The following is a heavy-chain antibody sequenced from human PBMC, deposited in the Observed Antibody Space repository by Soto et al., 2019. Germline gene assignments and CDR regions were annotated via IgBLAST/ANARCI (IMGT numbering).Heavy chain of an antibody. V-gene: IGHV3-64*01. Sequence: EVQLVESGGGLVQPGGSLRLSCAASGFTFSGYSMFWVRQAPGKGLEYVSAINTNGVNTFYAKSVKGRFTISRDNSKNTMYLQMGSLRADVMAVYYCASGRVEDSSGWATYFDYWGQGTLVTVSS. CDR3: ASGRVEDSSGWATYFDY. D-gene: IGHD6-19*01. CDR2: INTNGVNT. J-gene: IGHJ4*02. CDR1: GFTFSGYS.